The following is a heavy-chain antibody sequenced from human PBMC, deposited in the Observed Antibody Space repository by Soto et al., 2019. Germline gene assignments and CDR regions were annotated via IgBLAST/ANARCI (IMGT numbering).Heavy chain of an antibody. CDR3: ARDAAATFGMDV. Sequence: SVKVSCKASGYTFTSYGISWVRQAPGQGLEWMGGIIPIFGTANYAQKFQGRVTITADESTSTAYMELSSLRSEDTAVYYCARDAAATFGMDVWGQGTTVTVSS. D-gene: IGHD2-15*01. CDR2: IIPIFGTA. V-gene: IGHV1-69*13. J-gene: IGHJ6*02. CDR1: GYTFTSYG.